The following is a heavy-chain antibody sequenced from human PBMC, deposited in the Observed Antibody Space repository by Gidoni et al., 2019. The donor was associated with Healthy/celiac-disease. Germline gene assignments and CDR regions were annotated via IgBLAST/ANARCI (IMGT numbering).Heavy chain of an antibody. CDR2: ISSSGSTI. CDR3: ARELEVAGFDY. V-gene: IGHV3-48*03. J-gene: IGHJ4*02. D-gene: IGHD6-19*01. Sequence: EVQLVESGGGLVQPGGALRLSCAGSGFTFSSYEMNWVRQAPGKGLEWVSYISSSGSTIYYADSVKGRFTISRDNAKNSLYLQMNSLRAEDTAVYYCARELEVAGFDYWGQGTLVTVSS. CDR1: GFTFSSYE.